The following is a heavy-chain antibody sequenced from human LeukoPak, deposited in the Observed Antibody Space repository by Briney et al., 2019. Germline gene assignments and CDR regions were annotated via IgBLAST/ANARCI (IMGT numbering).Heavy chain of an antibody. V-gene: IGHV1-69*01. CDR3: ARTTTVPRPGAFDI. J-gene: IGHJ3*02. Sequence: GSSVKVSCKASGDTFSSYAISWVRQAPGQGLEWMGGIIPIFGTANYAQKFQGRVTITADESTSTAYMELSSLRSEDTAVYYCARTTTVPRPGAFDIWGQGTMVTVSS. D-gene: IGHD4-17*01. CDR2: IIPIFGTA. CDR1: GDTFSSYA.